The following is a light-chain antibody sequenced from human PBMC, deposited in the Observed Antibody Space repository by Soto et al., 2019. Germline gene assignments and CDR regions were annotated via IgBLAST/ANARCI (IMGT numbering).Light chain of an antibody. J-gene: IGKJ4*01. CDR1: QSVRSY. CDR3: QQRSNWLT. CDR2: DAS. Sequence: EIVLTQSPATLSLSPGERATLSCRASQSVRSYVAWYQQKPGQAPRLLIYDASSRATGIPARFSGSGSGTDFTLTISSLEPEDFAVYYCQQRSNWLTFGGGTKVDIK. V-gene: IGKV3-11*01.